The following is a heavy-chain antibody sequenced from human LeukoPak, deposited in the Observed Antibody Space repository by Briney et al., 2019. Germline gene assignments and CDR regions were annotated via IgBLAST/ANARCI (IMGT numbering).Heavy chain of an antibody. CDR2: ITGNGATT. D-gene: IGHD1-7*01. CDR1: GFSFSNYG. CDR3: ARGPRGNWNYPPWDY. Sequence: GGTQRLSCAASGFSFSNYGMNWVRQAPGKGLEWVSGITGNGATTYYADSVKGRFTISRDNSKNTLYLQMNSLRAEDTAVYYCARGPRGNWNYPPWDYWGQGTLVAVSS. V-gene: IGHV3-23*01. J-gene: IGHJ4*02.